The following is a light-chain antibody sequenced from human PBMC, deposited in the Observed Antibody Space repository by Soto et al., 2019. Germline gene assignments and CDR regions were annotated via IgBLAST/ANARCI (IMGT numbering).Light chain of an antibody. V-gene: IGKV3-11*01. Sequence: EIVLTQSPATLSLSPGERATLSCRASQSVSSYLAWYQQKPGQDPRLLIYDASNRATGIPARFSGSGSGTDFTLTISSLEPEDFAVYYCQQRSNWPPITFGQGTRLEMK. CDR2: DAS. CDR1: QSVSSY. J-gene: IGKJ5*01. CDR3: QQRSNWPPIT.